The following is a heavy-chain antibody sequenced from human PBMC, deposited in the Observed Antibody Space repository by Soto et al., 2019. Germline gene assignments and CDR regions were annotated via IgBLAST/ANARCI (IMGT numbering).Heavy chain of an antibody. J-gene: IGHJ6*02. D-gene: IGHD3-10*01. CDR3: ARGEWFGVLLPDSYYYGMDV. CDR2: ISYDGSNK. Sequence: QVQLVESGGGVVQPGRSLRLSCAASGFTFSSYAMHWVRQAPGKGLEWVAVISYDGSNKYYADSVKGRFTISRDNSKNTLYLQMNSLRAEDTAVYYCARGEWFGVLLPDSYYYGMDVWGQGTTVTVSS. V-gene: IGHV3-30-3*01. CDR1: GFTFSSYA.